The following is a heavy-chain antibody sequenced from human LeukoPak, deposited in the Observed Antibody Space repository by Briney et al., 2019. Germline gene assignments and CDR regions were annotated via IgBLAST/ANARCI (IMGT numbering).Heavy chain of an antibody. V-gene: IGHV3-23*01. D-gene: IGHD6-13*01. J-gene: IGHJ4*02. CDR2: ISGRGSST. CDR1: GFTYSSYA. CDR3: AKDETADYFDY. Sequence: GGSLRHSCLASGFTYSSYAMNWVRPAAARGVAGVSAISGRGSSTYYAGSVEGPFTISRENSKNTLYLQMNSLRAEAKAVYYCAKDETADYFDYWGEGSLVSVSS.